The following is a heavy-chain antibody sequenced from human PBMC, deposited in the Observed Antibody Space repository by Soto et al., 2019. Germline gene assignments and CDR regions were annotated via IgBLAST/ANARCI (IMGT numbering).Heavy chain of an antibody. J-gene: IGHJ4*02. CDR1: GFGFSNYW. V-gene: IGHV3-7*02. D-gene: IGHD5-12*01. CDR3: AKGVSNIVATTLFAY. Sequence: GSLRLSCAASGFGFSNYWMTWFRQAPGRGLEWVANIKQDGSEKYYADSVKGRFTISRDNSKNTLYLQMNSLRAEDTAVYYCAKGVSNIVATTLFAYWGQGTLVTVSS. CDR2: IKQDGSEK.